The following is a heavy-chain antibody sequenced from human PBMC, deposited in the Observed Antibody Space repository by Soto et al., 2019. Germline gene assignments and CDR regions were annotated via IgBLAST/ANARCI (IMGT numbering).Heavy chain of an antibody. CDR3: ARGGCSGGSCQGYFQH. J-gene: IGHJ1*01. Sequence: SVKVSCKASGGTFSSYAISWVRQAPGQGLEWMGGIIPIFGTANYAQKFQGRVTITADESTSTAYMELSSLRSEDTAVYYCARGGCSGGSCQGYFQHWGQGTLVTV. V-gene: IGHV1-69*13. CDR1: GGTFSSYA. D-gene: IGHD2-15*01. CDR2: IIPIFGTA.